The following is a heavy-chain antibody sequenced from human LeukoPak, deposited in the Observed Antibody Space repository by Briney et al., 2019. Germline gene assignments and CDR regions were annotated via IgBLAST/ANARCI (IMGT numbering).Heavy chain of an antibody. CDR1: GLTFSGYW. J-gene: IGHJ5*02. D-gene: IGHD2-8*02. Sequence: GGSLRLSGVDSGLTFSGYWMHWVRQPPGKGLVWVSRIKSDGSMTNYADSVKGRFTISRDNAKNTLYLQMNSLRAEDTAVYYCASQLVGAAFDPGGQGTLVTVSS. V-gene: IGHV3-74*01. CDR2: IKSDGSMT. CDR3: ASQLVGAAFDP.